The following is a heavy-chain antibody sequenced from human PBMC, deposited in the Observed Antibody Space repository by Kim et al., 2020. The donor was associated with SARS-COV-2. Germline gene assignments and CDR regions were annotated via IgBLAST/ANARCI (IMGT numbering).Heavy chain of an antibody. V-gene: IGHV4-39*01. J-gene: IGHJ4*02. CDR3: ARSADGIIDY. CDR2: ST. Sequence: STHYNPSLKSRVTISVDTTRTQFSLKVTSVTATDTAVYYCARSADGIIDYWGQGTLVTVSS. D-gene: IGHD6-13*01.